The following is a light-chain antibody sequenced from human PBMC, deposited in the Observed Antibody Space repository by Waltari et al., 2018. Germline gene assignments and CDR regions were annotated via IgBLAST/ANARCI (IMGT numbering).Light chain of an antibody. J-gene: IGLJ3*02. V-gene: IGLV4-69*01. CDR1: SGHSSNV. CDR2: VNSDGSH. Sequence: QLVLTQSPSASASLGASVKLTCTLSSGHSSNVIAWLQQQPEKGPRYLMRVNSDGSHSRGDVVPVCFSGSSSGAERYLTIASLQSEDEADYYCQTGGHGTWVFGGGTKLTVL. CDR3: QTGGHGTWV.